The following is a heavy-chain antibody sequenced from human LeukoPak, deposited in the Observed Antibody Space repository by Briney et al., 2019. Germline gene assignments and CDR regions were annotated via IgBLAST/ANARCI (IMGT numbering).Heavy chain of an antibody. CDR3: AKSGHSITIFGVVIYGYYFDY. D-gene: IGHD3-3*01. CDR1: GFTFSSYA. V-gene: IGHV3-23*01. J-gene: IGHJ4*02. Sequence: PGGSLRLSCAASGFTFSSYAMSWVRQAPGKGLEWVSAISGSGGSTYYADSVKGRFTISRDNSKNTLYLQMNSLRAEDTAVYYCAKSGHSITIFGVVIYGYYFDYWGQGTLVTVSS. CDR2: ISGSGGST.